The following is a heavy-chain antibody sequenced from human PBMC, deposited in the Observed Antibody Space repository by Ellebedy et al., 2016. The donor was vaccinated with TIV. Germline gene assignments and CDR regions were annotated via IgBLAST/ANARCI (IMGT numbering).Heavy chain of an antibody. V-gene: IGHV4-59*08. Sequence: MPSETLSLTCTVSGASISSYYWSWIRQPPGKGLEWIGYIYYNENTNYNPSLKSRVTNTVDTSKNQFSLNLNSVTAADTAVYFCASTPFSAGSGYHPHDYWGQGILVTVSS. J-gene: IGHJ4*02. CDR2: IYYNENT. CDR3: ASTPFSAGSGYHPHDY. D-gene: IGHD5-12*01. CDR1: GASISSYY.